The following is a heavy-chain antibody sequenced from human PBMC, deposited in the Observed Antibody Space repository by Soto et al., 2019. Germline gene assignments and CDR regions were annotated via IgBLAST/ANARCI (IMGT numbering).Heavy chain of an antibody. CDR1: GFSFNTYS. CDR3: ARDRFGRFQRSGGAWYDF. V-gene: IGHV3-48*01. Sequence: HPGGSLRLSCTASGFSFNTYSMNWFRQAPGKGLEWISYISSDSKTIDYSDSVKGRFTISRDNDRNSLYLQMKSLRAEDTAVYYCARDRFGRFQRSGGAWYDFWGQGTRVTVPS. J-gene: IGHJ5*01. CDR2: ISSDSKTI. D-gene: IGHD2-15*01.